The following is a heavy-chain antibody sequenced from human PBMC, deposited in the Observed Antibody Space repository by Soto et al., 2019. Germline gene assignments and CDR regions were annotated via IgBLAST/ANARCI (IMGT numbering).Heavy chain of an antibody. Sequence: QVQLVQSGAEVKKPGSSVKVSCKASGGTFSSYAISWVRQAPGQGLEWMGGIIPIFGTANYAQKFQGRVTITADESTSTAYMELSSLRSEDTAVYYCARGIAVAGTLNYYYYGMDVWGQGTTVTVSS. D-gene: IGHD6-19*01. J-gene: IGHJ6*02. CDR1: GGTFSSYA. CDR2: IIPIFGTA. CDR3: ARGIAVAGTLNYYYYGMDV. V-gene: IGHV1-69*12.